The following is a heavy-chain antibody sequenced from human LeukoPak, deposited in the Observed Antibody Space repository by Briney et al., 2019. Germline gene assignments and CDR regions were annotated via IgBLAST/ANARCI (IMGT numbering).Heavy chain of an antibody. D-gene: IGHD4-17*01. Sequence: GGSLRLSCAASGFTFSSYGMHWVRQAPGKGLEWVAVIWYDGSNKYYADSVKGRFTISRDNSKNTLYLQMNSLRAEDTAVYYCAREETVYGDYVGYDYWGQGTLVTVSS. CDR1: GFTFSSYG. CDR3: AREETVYGDYVGYDY. V-gene: IGHV3-33*01. J-gene: IGHJ4*02. CDR2: IWYDGSNK.